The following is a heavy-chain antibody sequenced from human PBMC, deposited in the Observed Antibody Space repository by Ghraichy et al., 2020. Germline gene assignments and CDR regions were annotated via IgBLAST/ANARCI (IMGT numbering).Heavy chain of an antibody. V-gene: IGHV3-30*18. J-gene: IGHJ6*02. CDR3: AKDQAYLQPVQLERRQYYYYYGMDV. CDR1: GFTFSSYG. D-gene: IGHD1-1*01. CDR2: ISYDGSNK. Sequence: GGSLRLSCAASGFTFSSYGMHWVRQAPGKGLEWVAVISYDGSNKYYADSVKGRFTISRDNSKNTLYLQMNSLRAEDTAVYYCAKDQAYLQPVQLERRQYYYYYGMDVWGQGTTVTVSS.